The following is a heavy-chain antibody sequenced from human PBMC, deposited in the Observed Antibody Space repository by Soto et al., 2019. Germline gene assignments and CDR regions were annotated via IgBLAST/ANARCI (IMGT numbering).Heavy chain of an antibody. Sequence: SETLSLTWVVSRGPFSGDDLYWSWIRHLPGKGLEWIANVYHTGTTYYNPSLKSRVSMSVDTSQNQFSLILASVTAADTSVYYCARALVTDYNSRDYHYYFAMDVWGQGTSVTVSS. CDR1: RGPFSGDDLY. D-gene: IGHD3-22*01. CDR2: VYHTGTT. CDR3: ARALVTDYNSRDYHYYFAMDV. J-gene: IGHJ6*02. V-gene: IGHV4-31*11.